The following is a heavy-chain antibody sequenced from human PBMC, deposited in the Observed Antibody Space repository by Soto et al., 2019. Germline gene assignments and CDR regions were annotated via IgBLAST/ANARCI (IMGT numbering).Heavy chain of an antibody. CDR1: GGSISSGGYY. V-gene: IGHV4-31*03. Sequence: QVQLQESGPGLVKPSQTLSLTCTVSGGSISSGGYYWSWIRQHPGKGLEWIGYIYYSGSTYYNPSLKGRVTISVDTSKNQFSLKLSSVTAADTAVYYCARRYYDMVGQNWFDPWGQGTLVTVSS. CDR2: IYYSGST. J-gene: IGHJ5*02. D-gene: IGHD3-9*01. CDR3: ARRYYDMVGQNWFDP.